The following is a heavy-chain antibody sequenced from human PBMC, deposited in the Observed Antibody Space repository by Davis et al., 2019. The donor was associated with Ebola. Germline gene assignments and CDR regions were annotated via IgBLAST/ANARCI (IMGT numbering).Heavy chain of an antibody. CDR3: ARGHNYAHEY. Sequence: ASVTVSCQASGYTFTDYNIHWMRQAPGQGLEWLGRVILKSGATNYAQKFQGRVIITRDTSISTVYMELSSLRYDDTADYYCARGHNYAHEYWGQGTLVTVSS. V-gene: IGHV1-2*06. CDR1: GYTFTDYN. D-gene: IGHD4-11*01. J-gene: IGHJ4*02. CDR2: VILKSGAT.